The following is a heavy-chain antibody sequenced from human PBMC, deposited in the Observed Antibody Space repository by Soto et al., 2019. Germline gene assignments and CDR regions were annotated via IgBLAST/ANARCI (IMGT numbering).Heavy chain of an antibody. CDR3: ARSLNDYYDSSGYVPDAFDI. CDR2: INSDGSST. J-gene: IGHJ3*02. V-gene: IGHV3-74*01. D-gene: IGHD3-22*01. CDR1: GFTFSSYW. Sequence: GGSLRLSCAASGFTFSSYWMHWVRQAPGKGLVWVSRINSDGSSTSYADSVKGRFTISRDNAKNTLYLQMNSLRAEDTAVYYCARSLNDYYDSSGYVPDAFDIWGQGTMVTVSS.